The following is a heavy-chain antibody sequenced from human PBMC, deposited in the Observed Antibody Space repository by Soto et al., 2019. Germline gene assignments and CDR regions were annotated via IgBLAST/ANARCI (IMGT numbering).Heavy chain of an antibody. D-gene: IGHD3-22*01. J-gene: IGHJ4*02. CDR2: INHSGST. V-gene: IGHV4-34*01. CDR3: ARRTGYYDSKGVDY. CDR1: GGSFSGYY. Sequence: SETLSLTCAVYGGSFSGYYWSWIRQPPGEGLEWIWEINHSGSTNYSPSLKSRVTISVDTYKNQFSLKLSSVTAADTAVYYCARRTGYYDSKGVDYWGQGTLVTVSS.